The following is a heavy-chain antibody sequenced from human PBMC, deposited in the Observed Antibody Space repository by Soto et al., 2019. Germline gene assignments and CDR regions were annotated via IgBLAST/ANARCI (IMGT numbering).Heavy chain of an antibody. J-gene: IGHJ4*02. Sequence: SETLSLTCTVSGGSISSSSYYWGWIRQPPGKGLEWIGSIYYSGSTYYNPSLKSRVTISVDTSKNQFSLKLSSVTAADTAVYYCARHDSSGYYFFDYWGQGTLVTVSS. CDR1: GGSISSSSYY. V-gene: IGHV4-39*01. D-gene: IGHD3-22*01. CDR2: IYYSGST. CDR3: ARHDSSGYYFFDY.